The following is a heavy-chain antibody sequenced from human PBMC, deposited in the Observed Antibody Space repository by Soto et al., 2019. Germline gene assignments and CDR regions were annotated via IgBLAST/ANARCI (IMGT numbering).Heavy chain of an antibody. V-gene: IGHV1-69*02. CDR1: GGTFSSYT. J-gene: IGHJ6*02. Sequence: ASVKVSCKASGGTFSSYTISWVRQAPGQGLEWMGRIIPILGIANYAQKFQGRVTITADKSTSTAYMELSSLRSDDTAVYYCASGAGGSYSSSWYFYYYGMDVWGQGTTVTVSS. D-gene: IGHD6-13*01. CDR2: IIPILGIA. CDR3: ASGAGGSYSSSWYFYYYGMDV.